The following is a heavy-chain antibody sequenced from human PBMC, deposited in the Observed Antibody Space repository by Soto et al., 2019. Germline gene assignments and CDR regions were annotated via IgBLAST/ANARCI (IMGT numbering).Heavy chain of an antibody. CDR2: IYYSGST. J-gene: IGHJ5*02. V-gene: IGHV4-59*01. D-gene: IGHD3-10*01. CDR3: ARVVVLWFGELSQYNWFDP. CDR1: GGSISSYY. Sequence: SETLSLTCTVSGGSISSYYWSWIRQPPGKGLEWIGYIYYSGSTNYNPSLKSRVTISVDTSKNQFSLKLSSVTAADTAVYYCARVVVLWFGELSQYNWFDPWGQGTLVTVS.